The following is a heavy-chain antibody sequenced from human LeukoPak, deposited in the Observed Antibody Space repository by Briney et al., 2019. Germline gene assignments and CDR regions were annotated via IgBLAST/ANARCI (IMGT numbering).Heavy chain of an antibody. Sequence: GGSLRLSCAASGFTFSSYSMNWVRQAPGKGLEWVSSISSSSSFKYYADSVKGRFTISRDNAKNSLYPQMNSLRAEDTAVYYCARDLVRDCSGGSCGGIDYWGQGTLVTVSS. J-gene: IGHJ4*02. V-gene: IGHV3-21*01. CDR2: ISSSSSFK. CDR1: GFTFSSYS. D-gene: IGHD2-15*01. CDR3: ARDLVRDCSGGSCGGIDY.